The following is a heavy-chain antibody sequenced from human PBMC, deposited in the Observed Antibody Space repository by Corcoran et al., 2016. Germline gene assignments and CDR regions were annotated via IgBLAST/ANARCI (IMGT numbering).Heavy chain of an antibody. CDR2: IYYSGST. CDR3: ARDVIAAAGVDY. Sequence: QLQLQESGPGLVKPSETLSLTCTVSGGSISSSSYYWGCIRQPPGKGLEWIGSIYYSGSTYYNPSLKSRVTIAVDTSKNQFPLKRSYVTAADPAVYYCARDVIAAAGVDYWGQGTLVTVSS. CDR1: GGSISSSSYY. V-gene: IGHV4-39*07. J-gene: IGHJ4*02. D-gene: IGHD6-13*01.